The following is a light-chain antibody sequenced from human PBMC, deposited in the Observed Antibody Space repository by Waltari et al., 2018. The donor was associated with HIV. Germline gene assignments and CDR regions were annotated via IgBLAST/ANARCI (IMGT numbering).Light chain of an antibody. J-gene: IGKJ2*03. CDR1: QIFSSTY. CDR2: GAS. V-gene: IGKV3-20*01. CDR3: HQYSSSPPYS. Sequence: EIVLTQSPGTLSLSPGERATLSCRASQIFSSTYLAWYQQKPGQAPRLLIHGASSRATGIPDRCSGSGSGTDFTLTISRLEPEDFAVYYCHQYSSSPPYSFGQGTKLEIK.